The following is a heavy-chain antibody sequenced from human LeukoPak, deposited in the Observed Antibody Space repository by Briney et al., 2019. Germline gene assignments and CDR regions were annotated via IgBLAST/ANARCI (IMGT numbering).Heavy chain of an antibody. CDR2: ISGSGSGI. D-gene: IGHD3-9*01. V-gene: IGHV3-11*01. Sequence: PGGSLRLSCAASGFTFSDSYMTWIRQAPGRGLEWLSYISGSGSGISYADSVKGRFTISRDNTMNSLYLQMNSLRVEDTAVYYCSRDPRLADYWGQGTLVTVSS. CDR3: SRDPRLADY. CDR1: GFTFSDSY. J-gene: IGHJ4*02.